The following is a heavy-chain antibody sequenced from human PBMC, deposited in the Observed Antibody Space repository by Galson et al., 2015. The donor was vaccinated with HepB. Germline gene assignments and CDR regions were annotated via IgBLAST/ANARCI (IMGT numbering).Heavy chain of an antibody. V-gene: IGHV1-69*13. Sequence: SVKVSCKASGGTFSSYAISWVRQAPGQGLEWMGGIIPIFGTANYAQKFQGRVTITADESTSTAYMELSSLRSEDTAVYYCARGGRFRVPEKYYYYYYGMDVWGQGTTVTVSS. CDR3: ARGGRFRVPEKYYYYYYGMDV. CDR2: IIPIFGTA. CDR1: GGTFSSYA. J-gene: IGHJ6*02. D-gene: IGHD3-3*01.